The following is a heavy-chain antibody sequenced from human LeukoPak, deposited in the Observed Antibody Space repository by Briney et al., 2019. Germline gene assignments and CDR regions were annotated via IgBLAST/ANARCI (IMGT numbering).Heavy chain of an antibody. Sequence: PSETLSLTCTVSGYSISSGYYWGWIRQPPGKGLEWIGSIYHSGSTYYNPSLKSRVTISVDTSKNQFSLKLSSVTAADTAVYYCARLLDIVVATNWGQGTLVTVSS. CDR3: ARLLDIVVATN. J-gene: IGHJ4*02. CDR2: IYHSGST. D-gene: IGHD2-2*03. CDR1: GYSISSGYY. V-gene: IGHV4-38-2*02.